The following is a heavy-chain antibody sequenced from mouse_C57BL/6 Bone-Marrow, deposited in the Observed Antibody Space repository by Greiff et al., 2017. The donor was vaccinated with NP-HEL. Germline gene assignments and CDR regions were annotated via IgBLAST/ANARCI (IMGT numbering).Heavy chain of an antibody. J-gene: IGHJ3*01. CDR1: GFTFTDYY. CDR2: IRNKANGYTT. V-gene: IGHV7-3*01. CDR3: ARNGGNYDWFAY. D-gene: IGHD2-1*01. Sequence: DVQLVESGGGLVQPGGSLSLSCAASGFTFTDYYMSWVRQPPGKALEWLGFIRNKANGYTTEYSASVKGRFTISRDNSQSILYLQMNALRAEYSATYYCARNGGNYDWFAYWGQGTLVTVSA.